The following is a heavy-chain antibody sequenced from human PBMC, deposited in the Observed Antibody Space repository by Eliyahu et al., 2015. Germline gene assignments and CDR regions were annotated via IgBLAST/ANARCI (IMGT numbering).Heavy chain of an antibody. CDR1: GGPFTDSA. CDR3: AREPTMTVMGAFDF. J-gene: IGHJ4*02. Sequence: QVHLIQSGAEVKKPGSSVRVSCKASGGPFTDSAFNWVRQAPGQGLEWLGRVIPLLDTTHYAQKFQGRVTITADKSTDTAYLLLTRLRSDDTAVYFCAREPTMTVMGAFDFWGQGTLVTVSS. CDR2: VIPLLDTT. V-gene: IGHV1-69*04. D-gene: IGHD3-16*01.